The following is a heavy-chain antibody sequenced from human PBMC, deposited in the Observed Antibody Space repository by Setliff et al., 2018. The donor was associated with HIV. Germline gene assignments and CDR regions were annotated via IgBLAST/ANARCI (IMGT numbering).Heavy chain of an antibody. CDR2: INAGNGNT. CDR1: GYTFTSYA. J-gene: IGHJ4*02. V-gene: IGHV1-3*01. Sequence: GASVKVSCKASGYTFTSYAMHWVRQAPGQRLEWMGWINAGNGNTKYSQKFQGRVTITRDTSASTAYMELSSLRSEDTAVYYCAREIRNYDFWSGYWEDRYFDSWGQGTLVTVSS. D-gene: IGHD3-3*01. CDR3: AREIRNYDFWSGYWEDRYFDS.